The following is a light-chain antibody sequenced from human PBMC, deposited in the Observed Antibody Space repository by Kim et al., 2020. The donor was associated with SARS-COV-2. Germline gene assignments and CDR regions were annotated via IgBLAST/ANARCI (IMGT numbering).Light chain of an antibody. Sequence: STLSETVGDRGTTTCRASQSISTWLAWYQQKPGKAPKPVIYEASSLQSGVPSRFSGSGSGTEFTLTISSLQPDDFATYYCQHSEMFGQGTKVDIK. CDR2: EAS. J-gene: IGKJ1*01. CDR3: QHSEM. V-gene: IGKV1-5*03. CDR1: QSISTW.